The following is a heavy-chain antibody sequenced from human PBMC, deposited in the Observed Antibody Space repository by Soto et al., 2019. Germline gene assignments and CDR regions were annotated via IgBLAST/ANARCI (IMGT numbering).Heavy chain of an antibody. Sequence: SETLSLTCAVSGYSISTGYYCAWIRQPPGKGLEWIGSFYHSVTAYYNPSLKSRVTISVDTSKNQFSLRLTSVTAADTAMYFCARDGGSYSGIDYWGQGTLVTVSS. CDR3: ARDGGSYSGIDY. CDR2: FYHSVTA. V-gene: IGHV4-38-2*02. D-gene: IGHD1-26*01. J-gene: IGHJ4*02. CDR1: GYSISTGYY.